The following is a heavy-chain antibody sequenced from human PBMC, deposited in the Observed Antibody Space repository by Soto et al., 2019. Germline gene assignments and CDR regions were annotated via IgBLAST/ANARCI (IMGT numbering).Heavy chain of an antibody. CDR3: ARPRTPRSYYYYGMDV. CDR1: GYSFTTYW. Sequence: RDSLKISCNCFGYSFTTYWIGWVLQMPVKGLEWMGIIYPGDSDARYSPSFQGQVTISADKSISTAYLQWSSLKASDSAMYYCARPRTPRSYYYYGMDVWGQGTTVTVSS. CDR2: IYPGDSDA. V-gene: IGHV5-51*01. J-gene: IGHJ6*02.